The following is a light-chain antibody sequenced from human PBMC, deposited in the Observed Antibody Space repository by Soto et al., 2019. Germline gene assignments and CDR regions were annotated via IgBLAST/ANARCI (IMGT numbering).Light chain of an antibody. Sequence: EVVLTQSPDTLSLSPGETATLSCRASQAVTGNYVAWYQQKPGQAPRLLIDGTSNRATGIPARFSGSGSGTDFTLTISRLEPEDFAVYDWQQCGPSLRYTCGQGTKLEIK. CDR2: GTS. J-gene: IGKJ2*01. V-gene: IGKV3-20*01. CDR1: QAVTGNY. CDR3: QQCGPSLRYT.